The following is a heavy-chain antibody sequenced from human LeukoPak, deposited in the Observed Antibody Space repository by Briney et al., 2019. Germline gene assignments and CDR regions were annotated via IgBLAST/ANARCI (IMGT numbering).Heavy chain of an antibody. V-gene: IGHV5-51*01. D-gene: IGHD3-10*01. CDR2: IYPGDSDT. CDR1: GYRFTSYW. J-gene: IGHJ4*02. Sequence: GASLQISCKGSGYRFTSYWIGWVRQLPGKGLEWMGIIYPGDSDTRYSPSFQGQVTISADKSISTAYLQWSSLKASDTAMYYCARLGDDPFDYWGQGTLVTVSS. CDR3: ARLGDDPFDY.